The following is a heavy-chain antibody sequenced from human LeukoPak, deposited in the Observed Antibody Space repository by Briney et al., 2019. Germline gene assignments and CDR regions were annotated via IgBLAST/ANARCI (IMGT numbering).Heavy chain of an antibody. CDR1: GLPIGDFA. J-gene: IGHJ4*02. CDR3: ARESGKFDY. CDR2: ISGGGVST. Sequence: GGPLRLSCVASGLPIGDFAMHWVRQAPGQGLEWVSLISGGGVSTFFTDSVKGRFSISRDNSKNSLFLEMSSLRTEDTAMYYCARESGKFDYWGQGTLVAVSS. V-gene: IGHV3-43*02.